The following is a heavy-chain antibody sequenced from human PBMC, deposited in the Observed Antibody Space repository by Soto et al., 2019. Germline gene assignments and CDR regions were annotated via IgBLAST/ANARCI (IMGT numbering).Heavy chain of an antibody. V-gene: IGHV3-23*01. CDR3: ARPGYYDYTWGTYLDY. CDR2: ISGGGGDT. Sequence: EVQLLQSGGGLVQPGGSLRLSCAASGFTFSAYAMTWVRQAPGKGLEWVSAISGGGGDTYYADSLKGRFSISRDNSKNTLYLQMNSLRAEDTAVYYCARPGYYDYTWGTYLDYWGQGILVIVSP. D-gene: IGHD3-16*01. CDR1: GFTFSAYA. J-gene: IGHJ4*02.